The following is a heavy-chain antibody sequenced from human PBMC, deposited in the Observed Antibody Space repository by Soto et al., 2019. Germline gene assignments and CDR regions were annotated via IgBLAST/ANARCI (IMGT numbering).Heavy chain of an antibody. V-gene: IGHV1-8*01. D-gene: IGHD3-3*01. CDR1: GYTFTSYD. Sequence: ASVKVSCKASGYTFTSYDINWVRQATGQGLEWMGWMNPNSGNTGYTQKFQGRVTMTRNTSISTAYMELSSLRSEDTAVYYCARGSGKYYDFWSGYYNGATYYYYGMDVWG. J-gene: IGHJ6*02. CDR2: MNPNSGNT. CDR3: ARGSGKYYDFWSGYYNGATYYYYGMDV.